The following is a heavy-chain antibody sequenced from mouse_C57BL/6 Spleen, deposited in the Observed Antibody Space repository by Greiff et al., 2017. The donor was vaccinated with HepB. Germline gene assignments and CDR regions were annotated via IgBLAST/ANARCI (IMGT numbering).Heavy chain of an antibody. CDR3: ARTIYYYGSSPYFDY. Sequence: VQLQQPGAELVMPGASVKLSCKASGYTFTSYWMHWVKQRPGQGLEWIGEIDPSDSYTNYNQKFKGKSTLTVDKSSSTAYMQLSSLTSEDSAVYYCARTIYYYGSSPYFDYWGQGTTLTVSS. V-gene: IGHV1-69*01. D-gene: IGHD1-1*01. CDR2: IDPSDSYT. J-gene: IGHJ2*01. CDR1: GYTFTSYW.